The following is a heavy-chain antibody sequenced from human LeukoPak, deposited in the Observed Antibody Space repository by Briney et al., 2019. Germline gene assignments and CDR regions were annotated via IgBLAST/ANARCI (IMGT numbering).Heavy chain of an antibody. D-gene: IGHD6-19*01. CDR2: ISGYNGDT. CDR1: GYTFTSYG. CDR3: ARSSKESSGFSYDWYLDL. V-gene: IGHV1-18*01. Sequence: GASVKVSCKASGYTFTSYGISWVRQAPGQGLEWMGWISGYNGDTKYAPNLQDRVTMTTDTSTSTVYMELRSLRSDDTAVYYCARSSKESSGFSYDWYLDLWGRGALVTVSS. J-gene: IGHJ2*01.